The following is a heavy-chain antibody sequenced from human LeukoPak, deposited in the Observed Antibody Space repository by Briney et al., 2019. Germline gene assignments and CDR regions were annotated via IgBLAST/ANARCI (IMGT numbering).Heavy chain of an antibody. CDR1: GFTFSSYA. Sequence: GSLRLSCAASGFTFSSYAMSWVRQAPGKGLEWVSAISGSGGSTYYADSVKGRFTISRDNSKNTLYLQMNSLRAEDTAVYYCAKGGTVRGVQDYWGQGTLVTVSS. CDR3: AKGGTVRGVQDY. CDR2: ISGSGGST. J-gene: IGHJ4*02. V-gene: IGHV3-23*01. D-gene: IGHD3-10*01.